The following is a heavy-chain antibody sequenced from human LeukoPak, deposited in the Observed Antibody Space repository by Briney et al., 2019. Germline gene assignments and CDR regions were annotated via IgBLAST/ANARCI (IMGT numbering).Heavy chain of an antibody. CDR3: TSSRVGAINFDY. D-gene: IGHD1-26*01. CDR1: GFTFSGSA. Sequence: GGSLRLSCAASGFTFSGSAMQWVRQASGKGLEWVGRIRSKANSYATAYAASVKGRFTISRDDSKNTAYLQTNSLKTEDTAVYYCTSSRVGAINFDYWGQGTLVTVSS. J-gene: IGHJ4*02. CDR2: IRSKANSYAT. V-gene: IGHV3-73*01.